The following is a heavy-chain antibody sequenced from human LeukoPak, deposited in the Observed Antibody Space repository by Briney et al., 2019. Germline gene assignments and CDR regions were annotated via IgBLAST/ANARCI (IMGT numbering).Heavy chain of an antibody. V-gene: IGHV1-2*02. CDR2: INPKGSDT. D-gene: IGHD6-19*01. J-gene: IGHJ4*02. CDR1: GYTFTDYY. CDR3: ARGRVDAAGWYPLDY. Sequence: ASVKVSCKASGYTFTDYYVHWVRQAPGQGLEWMGWINPKGSDTNYAQKFQGRVTVTRDSSISTVYMELGRLTYDDTAVYYCARGRVDAAGWYPLDYWGQGTLVTVSS.